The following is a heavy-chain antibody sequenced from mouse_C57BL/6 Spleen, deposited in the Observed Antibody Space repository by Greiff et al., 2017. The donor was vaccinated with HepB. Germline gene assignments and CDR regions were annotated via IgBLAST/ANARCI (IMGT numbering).Heavy chain of an antibody. J-gene: IGHJ3*01. CDR2: IHPNSGST. V-gene: IGHV1-64*01. Sequence: QVQLQQPGAELVKPGASVKLSCKASGYTFTSYWMHWVKQRPGQGLEWIGMIHPNSGSTNYNEKFKSKATLAVDKSSSTAYMKLSSLTSEDSAVYYCARWDYGSSYPSAYWGQGTLVTVSA. D-gene: IGHD1-1*01. CDR3: ARWDYGSSYPSAY. CDR1: GYTFTSYW.